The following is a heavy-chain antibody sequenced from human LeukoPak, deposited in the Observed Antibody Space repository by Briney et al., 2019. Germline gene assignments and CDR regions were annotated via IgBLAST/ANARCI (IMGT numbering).Heavy chain of an antibody. Sequence: GGSLRLSCAASGFTFSSYEMNWVRQAPGKGLEWVSYISSSGSTIYYADSVKGRFTISRDNAKNSLYLQMNSLRVEDTAVYYCARHSSGWYYFDNWGQGTLVTVSS. CDR2: ISSSGSTI. CDR3: ARHSSGWYYFDN. J-gene: IGHJ4*02. CDR1: GFTFSSYE. V-gene: IGHV3-48*03. D-gene: IGHD6-19*01.